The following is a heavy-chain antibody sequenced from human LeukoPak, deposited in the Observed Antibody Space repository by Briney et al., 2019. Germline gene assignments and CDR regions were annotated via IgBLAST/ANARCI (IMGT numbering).Heavy chain of an antibody. J-gene: IGHJ4*02. V-gene: IGHV3-30*02. CDR2: IRYDGSNK. CDR3: AKEGEAAAFFDY. CDR1: GFTFSSYG. D-gene: IGHD6-13*01. Sequence: PGGSLRLSCAASGFTFSSYGMHWVRQAPGKGLEWVAFIRYDGSNKYYADSVKGRFTISRDNSKNTLYLQMNSLRAEDTAVYYCAKEGEAAAFFDYWGQGTLVTVSS.